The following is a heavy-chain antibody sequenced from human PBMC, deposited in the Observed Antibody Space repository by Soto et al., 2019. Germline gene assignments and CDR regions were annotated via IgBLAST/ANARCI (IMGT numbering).Heavy chain of an antibody. CDR2: IYYSGST. D-gene: IGHD3-9*01. J-gene: IGHJ6*02. CDR3: ARVVNYDILTGIYYGMDV. Sequence: PSETLSLTCTVSGGSISSYYWSWIRQPPGKGLEWIGYIYYSGSTNYNPSLKSRVTISVDTSKNQFSLKLSSVTAADTAVYYCARVVNYDILTGIYYGMDVWGQGTTVTVSS. CDR1: GGSISSYY. V-gene: IGHV4-59*01.